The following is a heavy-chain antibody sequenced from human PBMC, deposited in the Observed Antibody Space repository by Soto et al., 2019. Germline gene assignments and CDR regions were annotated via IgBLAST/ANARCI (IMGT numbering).Heavy chain of an antibody. D-gene: IGHD1-1*01. CDR1: AGSISSGRYY. V-gene: IGHV4-31*03. Sequence: QVRLQESGPGLVKPSQTLSLTCTVSAGSISSGRYYWSWIRQHPGKGLEWVGYISYSGSTYYNPSLKSRVTMSVDTSKNQFSLKLSSVTAADTAVYYCARDPGGGYYYYGMDVWGQGTTVTVSS. CDR2: ISYSGST. CDR3: ARDPGGGYYYYGMDV. J-gene: IGHJ6*02.